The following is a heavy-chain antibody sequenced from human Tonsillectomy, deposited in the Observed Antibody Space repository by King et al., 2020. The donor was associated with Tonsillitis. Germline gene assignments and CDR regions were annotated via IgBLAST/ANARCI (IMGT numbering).Heavy chain of an antibody. CDR1: GFTFSSYA. V-gene: IGHV3-30*01. CDR2: ISYDGRSK. CDR3: ARSWGSTDYYDSSGYYSFMEDAFDI. J-gene: IGHJ3*02. Sequence: VQLVESGGGVVQPGRSLRLSCAASGFTFSSYAMHWVRQPPGKGLEWVAVISYDGRSKYYADFVKGRFTISRDNSKNTLYLQMNSLRAEDTAVYHCARSWGSTDYYDSSGYYSFMEDAFDIWGQGTMVTVSS. D-gene: IGHD3-22*01.